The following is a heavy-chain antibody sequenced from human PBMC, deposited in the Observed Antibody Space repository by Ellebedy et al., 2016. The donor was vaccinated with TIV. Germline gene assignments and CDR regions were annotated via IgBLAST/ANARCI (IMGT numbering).Heavy chain of an antibody. Sequence: ASVKVSXKASGYTFTSYGISWVRQAPGQGLEWMGWISAYNGNTNYAQKLQGRVTMTTDTSTSTAYMELRSLRSDDTAVYYCARAMRGGSQFDPWGQGTLVTVSS. CDR1: GYTFTSYG. D-gene: IGHD3-16*01. J-gene: IGHJ5*02. V-gene: IGHV1-18*01. CDR2: ISAYNGNT. CDR3: ARAMRGGSQFDP.